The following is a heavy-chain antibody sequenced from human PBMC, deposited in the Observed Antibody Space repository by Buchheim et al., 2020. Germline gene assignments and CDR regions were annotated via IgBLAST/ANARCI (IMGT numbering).Heavy chain of an antibody. D-gene: IGHD2-15*01. CDR2: ILYDGSKT. CDR1: GFTFRSYG. CDR3: ARDPDGYGFSYYFDY. Sequence: QVQLVESGGGVVLPGTSLRLSCEASGFTFRSYGMHWVRQPPGKGLEWVAAILYDGSKTYYIDSVKGRFTISRDNSENTLYLLMNSLRAEDTAVYYCARDPDGYGFSYYFDYWGQGTL. V-gene: IGHV3-30*03. J-gene: IGHJ4*02.